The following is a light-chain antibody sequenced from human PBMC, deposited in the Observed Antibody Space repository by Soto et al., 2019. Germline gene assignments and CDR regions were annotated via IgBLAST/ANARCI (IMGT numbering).Light chain of an antibody. Sequence: STLSASVGDRVTITCRASQSISSWLAWYQQKPGKAHKLLIYDASSLESGVPSRFSGSGSGTEFTLTISSLQPDDFATYYCQQYNSYSFGQGSKVDIK. J-gene: IGKJ1*01. CDR2: DAS. CDR3: QQYNSYS. V-gene: IGKV1-5*01. CDR1: QSISSW.